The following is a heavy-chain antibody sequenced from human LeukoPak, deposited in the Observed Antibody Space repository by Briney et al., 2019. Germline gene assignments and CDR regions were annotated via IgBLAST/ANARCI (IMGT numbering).Heavy chain of an antibody. J-gene: IGHJ4*02. Sequence: PGGSLRLSCAASGFTFRNSYMSWVRQAPGKGLEWVAYMNHDGSDQSHVDSVRGRFTISRDNAKNSLYLQMNSLRVEDTAVYYCAGAAVYCSSSTCRTNFDSWGQGTLVTVSS. V-gene: IGHV3-7*01. CDR3: AGAAVYCSSSTCRTNFDS. CDR1: GFTFRNSY. CDR2: MNHDGSDQ. D-gene: IGHD2-2*01.